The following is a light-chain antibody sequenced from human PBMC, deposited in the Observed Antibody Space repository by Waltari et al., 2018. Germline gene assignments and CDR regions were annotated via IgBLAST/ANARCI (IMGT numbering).Light chain of an antibody. J-gene: IGLJ2*01. CDR3: GTWDSSLSAGV. V-gene: IGLV1-51*01. CDR2: DNN. Sequence: QSVLTQPPSVSAAPGQKVTISCSVSSPNIGNNYVSWYQQLPGTAPKLLIYDNNKRPSGIPDRFSGSKSGTSATLGITGLQTGDEADYYCGTWDSSLSAGVFGGGTKLTVV. CDR1: SPNIGNNY.